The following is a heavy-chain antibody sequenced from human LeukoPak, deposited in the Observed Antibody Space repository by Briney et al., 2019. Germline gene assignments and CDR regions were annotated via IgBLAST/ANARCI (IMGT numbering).Heavy chain of an antibody. CDR2: ISGSGGST. V-gene: IGHV3-23*01. CDR3: AKDRRGSTSMADY. D-gene: IGHD2-2*01. CDR1: GFTFSSYA. Sequence: GGSLRLSCAASGFTFSSYAMSWVRQAPGKGLEWVSSISGSGGSTYYADSVKGRFTISRDNSKNTLYLQMNSLRAEDTAVYYCAKDRRGSTSMADYWGQGTLVTVSS. J-gene: IGHJ4*02.